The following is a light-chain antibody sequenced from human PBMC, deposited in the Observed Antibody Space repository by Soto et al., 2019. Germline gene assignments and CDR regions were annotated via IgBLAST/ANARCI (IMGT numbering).Light chain of an antibody. CDR2: ASS. Sequence: DIQMTQSPSSLSASVGDRVTITCRANYNIRNSLNWYQQKPREAPKLLIYASSSLESGVPSRFSVSASGTDFTLTISSLQPEDVATYYCQKYNSAPWTFGQGTKVDIK. CDR1: YNIRNS. J-gene: IGKJ1*01. CDR3: QKYNSAPWT. V-gene: IGKV1-39*01.